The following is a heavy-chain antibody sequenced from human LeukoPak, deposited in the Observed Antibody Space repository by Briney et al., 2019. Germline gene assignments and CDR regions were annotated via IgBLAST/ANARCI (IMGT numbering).Heavy chain of an antibody. CDR2: IDPSDSYT. D-gene: IGHD1-7*01. Sequence: GESLKISCKGSGYSFTSYWISWVRPMPGKGLEWMGRIDPSDSYTNYSPSFQGHVTISADKSISTAYLQWSSLKASDTAMYYCARHPEDNWNYLNRGAFDIWGQGTMVTVSS. J-gene: IGHJ3*02. V-gene: IGHV5-10-1*01. CDR1: GYSFTSYW. CDR3: ARHPEDNWNYLNRGAFDI.